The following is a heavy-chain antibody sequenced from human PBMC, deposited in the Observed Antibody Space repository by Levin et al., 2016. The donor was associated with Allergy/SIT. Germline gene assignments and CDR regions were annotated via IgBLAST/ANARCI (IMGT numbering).Heavy chain of an antibody. CDR2: IDPSDSYT. D-gene: IGHD4-17*01. J-gene: IGHJ4*02. V-gene: IGHV5-10-1*01. CDR3: ARELYGDYAFDY. Sequence: GESLKISCKGSGYSFTSYRITWVRQMPGKGLEWMGRIDPSDSYTNYSPSIQGHVTISADKSISTAYLQWSSLKASDSAMFYCARELYGDYAFDYWGQGTLVTVSS. CDR1: GYSFTSYR.